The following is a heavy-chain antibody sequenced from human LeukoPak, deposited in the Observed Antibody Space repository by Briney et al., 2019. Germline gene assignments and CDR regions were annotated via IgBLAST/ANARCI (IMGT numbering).Heavy chain of an antibody. J-gene: IGHJ4*02. CDR2: INPSGGST. V-gene: IGHV1-46*01. Sequence: ASVKVSCKASGYTFTSYYMHWVRQAPGQGLEWMGIINPSGGSTSYAQKFQGRVTMTRDTSTSTVYMELSSLRSEDTAVYYCARGAHYDFWSGYLVGYYFDYWGQGTLVIVSS. CDR1: GYTFTSYY. CDR3: ARGAHYDFWSGYLVGYYFDY. D-gene: IGHD3-3*01.